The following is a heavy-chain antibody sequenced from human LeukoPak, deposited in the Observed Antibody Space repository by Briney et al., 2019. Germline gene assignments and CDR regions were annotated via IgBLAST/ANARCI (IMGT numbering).Heavy chain of an antibody. CDR3: AGGWQQLVSFDY. CDR1: GFTFSSYS. V-gene: IGHV3-21*01. D-gene: IGHD6-13*01. CDR2: ISSSSSYI. J-gene: IGHJ4*02. Sequence: PGGSLRLSCAASGFTFSSYSMNWVRQAPGKGLEWVSSISSSSSYIYYADSVKGRFTISRDNAKNSLYLQMNSLRAEDTAVYYCAGGWQQLVSFDYWGQGTLVTVSS.